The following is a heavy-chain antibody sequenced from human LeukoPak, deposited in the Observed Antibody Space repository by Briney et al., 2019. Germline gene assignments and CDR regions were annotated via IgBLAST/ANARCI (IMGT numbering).Heavy chain of an antibody. CDR1: GFPFSSYD. CDR3: AELGITMIGGV. D-gene: IGHD3-10*02. J-gene: IGHJ6*04. V-gene: IGHV3-48*01. CDR2: ISSSSSTI. Sequence: PGGSLPLSSAASGFPFSSYDMNWARQAPGKGREGVSYISSSSSTIYYADSVKGRFTISRDNAKNSLYLQMNSLRAEDTAVYYCAELGITMIGGVWGKGTTVTISS.